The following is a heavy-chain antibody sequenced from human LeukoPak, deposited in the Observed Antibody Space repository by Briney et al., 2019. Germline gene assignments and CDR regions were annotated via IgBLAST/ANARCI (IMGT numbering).Heavy chain of an antibody. J-gene: IGHJ3*02. CDR2: IKPDGSEK. Sequence: GGSLRLSCAASGFTFSDYWMSWVRQAPGEGLEWVATIKPDGSEKYYVDSVGGRFTISRDNAKNSLYLQMNSLRAEDTAVYYCARDNGRRGKPGAFDIWGQGTMVTVSS. V-gene: IGHV3-7*01. CDR1: GFTFSDYW. CDR3: ARDNGRRGKPGAFDI. D-gene: IGHD2-8*01.